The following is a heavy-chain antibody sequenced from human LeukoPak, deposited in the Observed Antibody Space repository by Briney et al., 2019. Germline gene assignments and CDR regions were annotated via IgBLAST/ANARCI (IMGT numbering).Heavy chain of an antibody. J-gene: IGHJ4*02. Sequence: GGSLRLSCAAPGFTFSSYSMNWVRQAPGKGLEWVSLIYSGGSAYYADSGTGRFTISRDNSKNTLYLQMNSLRAEDTAVYYCAKDLFSYDYVWGSYRRPIDYWGQGTLVTVSS. V-gene: IGHV3-23*03. D-gene: IGHD3-16*02. CDR1: GFTFSSYS. CDR2: IYSGGSA. CDR3: AKDLFSYDYVWGSYRRPIDY.